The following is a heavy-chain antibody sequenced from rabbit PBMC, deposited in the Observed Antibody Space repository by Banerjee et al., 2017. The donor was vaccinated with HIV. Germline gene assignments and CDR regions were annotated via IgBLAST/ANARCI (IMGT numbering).Heavy chain of an antibody. D-gene: IGHD2-1*01. CDR1: GVSFSSNHY. CDR2: IEGGSSAFS. Sequence: QSLEESGGDLVKPGASLTLTCTASGVSFSSNHYMCWVRQAPGKGLEWIACIEGGSSAFSYFASWAKGRFTISKTSSTTVTLQMTSLTAADTATYFCATDISGVGAFNLWGPGTLVTVS. V-gene: IGHV1S40*01. CDR3: ATDISGVGAFNL. J-gene: IGHJ4*01.